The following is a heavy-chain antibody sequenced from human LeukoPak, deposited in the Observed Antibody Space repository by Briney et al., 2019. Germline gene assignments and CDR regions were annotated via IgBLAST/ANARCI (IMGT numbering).Heavy chain of an antibody. Sequence: PSETLSLTCTVSSGSIFSSNWWSWARQPPGKGLEWIGQIFHTGSTSYSPSLKSRVTISMDKSKNQISLRLTSVTAADTAVYYCARSPTKRVPEDYWGQGTLVTVSS. CDR3: ARSPTKRVPEDY. J-gene: IGHJ4*02. D-gene: IGHD2-2*01. V-gene: IGHV4-4*02. CDR1: SGSIFSSNW. CDR2: IFHTGST.